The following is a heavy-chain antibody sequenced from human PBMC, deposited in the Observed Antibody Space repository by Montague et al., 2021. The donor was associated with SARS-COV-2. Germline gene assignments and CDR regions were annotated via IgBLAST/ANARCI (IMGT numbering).Heavy chain of an antibody. Sequence: SETLSLTCSVSGGSFSPYYWTWIRQTPGKGLEWIGYVSHTGSTNYNPSLKSRVSMFIDSSKSQFSLKLSSVTAADTAIYYCARFRICNDPYGMDVWGQGTTVTVSS. V-gene: IGHV4-59*12. CDR2: VSHTGST. D-gene: IGHD2-15*01. CDR3: ARFRICNDPYGMDV. CDR1: GGSFSPYY. J-gene: IGHJ6*02.